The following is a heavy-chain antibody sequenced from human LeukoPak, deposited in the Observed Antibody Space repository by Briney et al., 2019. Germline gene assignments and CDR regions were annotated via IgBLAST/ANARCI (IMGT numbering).Heavy chain of an antibody. D-gene: IGHD6-13*01. CDR1: GGSIGGYY. CDR3: ARGCSAGTPHNWFDP. J-gene: IGHJ5*02. CDR2: IYYSGST. Sequence: SETLSLTCTVSGGSIGGYYWSWIRQPPGKGLEWIGYIYYSGSTNYNPSLKSRVTISVDTSKNQFSLKLSSVTAADTAVYYCARGCSAGTPHNWFDPWGQGTLVTVSS. V-gene: IGHV4-59*01.